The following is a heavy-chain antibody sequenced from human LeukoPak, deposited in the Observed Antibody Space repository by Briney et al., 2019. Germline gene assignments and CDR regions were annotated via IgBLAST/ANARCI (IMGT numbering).Heavy chain of an antibody. Sequence: GGSLRLSCAASGFTFSSYAMSWVRQAPGKGLEWVSAISGRGGSTYYADSVKGRFTISRDNSKNTLYLQMNSLRAEDTAVYYCAKSPHYGDYYFDYWGQGTLVTVSS. D-gene: IGHD4-17*01. V-gene: IGHV3-23*01. CDR1: GFTFSSYA. CDR2: ISGRGGST. CDR3: AKSPHYGDYYFDY. J-gene: IGHJ4*02.